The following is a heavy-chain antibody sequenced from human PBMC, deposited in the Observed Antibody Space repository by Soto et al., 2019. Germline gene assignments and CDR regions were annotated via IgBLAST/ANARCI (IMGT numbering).Heavy chain of an antibody. J-gene: IGHJ5*02. D-gene: IGHD3-22*01. Sequence: SETLSLTCTVSGGSISSNAFYWGWIRQPPGRGLEWIGSVYYSGSAYYNPSLKSRLTMSVDTSKNQFSLKLISVTAADTAVYYCARVGSTMTINWFDPWGQGTLVTVSS. CDR2: VYYSGSA. CDR1: GGSISSNAFY. CDR3: ARVGSTMTINWFDP. V-gene: IGHV4-39*01.